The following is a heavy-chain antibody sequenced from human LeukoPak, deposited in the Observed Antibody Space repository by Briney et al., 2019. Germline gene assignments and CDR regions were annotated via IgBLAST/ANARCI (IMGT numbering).Heavy chain of an antibody. CDR3: ARASEWIGFFDF. CDR2: IYHNGKT. D-gene: IGHD3-3*01. Sequence: SETLSLTCTVSNGSISNDYWSWIRQPPGKGLEWIGYIYHNGKTNYNPSLNSRLTISLDTPKLQFSLELSSVTTADTAVYFCARASEWIGFFDFWGPGLLVTVSS. V-gene: IGHV4-59*01. CDR1: NGSISNDY. J-gene: IGHJ4*02.